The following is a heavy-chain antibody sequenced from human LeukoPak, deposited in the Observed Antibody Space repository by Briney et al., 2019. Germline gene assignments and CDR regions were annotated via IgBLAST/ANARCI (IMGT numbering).Heavy chain of an antibody. J-gene: IGHJ4*02. CDR1: GGSISSYY. Sequence: SETLSLTCTVSGGSISSYYWSWIRQPPGKGLEWIGYIYYSGSTNYNPSLTSRVTISVDTSKNQFSLKLSSVTAADTAVYYCASGEDFWSGYYTLGYWGQGTLVTVSS. CDR2: IYYSGST. CDR3: ASGEDFWSGYYTLGY. V-gene: IGHV4-59*08. D-gene: IGHD3-3*01.